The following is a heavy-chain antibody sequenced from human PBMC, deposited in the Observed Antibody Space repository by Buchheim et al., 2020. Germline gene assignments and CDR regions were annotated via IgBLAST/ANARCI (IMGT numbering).Heavy chain of an antibody. J-gene: IGHJ6*02. CDR3: ARDLEHLVRNYYYGMDV. CDR1: EFTFSGYS. D-gene: IGHD6-13*01. V-gene: IGHV3-48*01. Sequence: EVQLVESGGGLVQPGGSLRLSCVASEFTFSGYSMIWVRQAPGKGLEWVSYISSSSYTIYYADSVKGRFTISRDNAKNSLYLQMNSLRAEDTAVYYCARDLEHLVRNYYYGMDVWGQGTT. CDR2: ISSSSYTI.